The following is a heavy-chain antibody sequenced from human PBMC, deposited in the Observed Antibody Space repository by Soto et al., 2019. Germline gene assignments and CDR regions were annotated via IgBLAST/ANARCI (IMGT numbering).Heavy chain of an antibody. J-gene: IGHJ3*02. D-gene: IGHD1-7*01. CDR2: ITATGATT. Sequence: GGSLRLSCAASGFTFTTYSMTWVRQAPGKGLEWVAHITATGATTYYADSVKGRFTISRDTSKNTLYLQMNSLRAEDTALYYCAKCMQAYWNYDAHHIWGQGTMVTVSS. CDR1: GFTFTTYS. CDR3: AKCMQAYWNYDAHHI. V-gene: IGHV3-23*01.